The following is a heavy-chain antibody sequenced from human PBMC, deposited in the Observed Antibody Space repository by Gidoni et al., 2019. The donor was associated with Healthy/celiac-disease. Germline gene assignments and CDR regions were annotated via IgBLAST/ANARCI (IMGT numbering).Heavy chain of an antibody. CDR2: IYYSGST. J-gene: IGHJ4*02. CDR3: ARGEAYYYDSSGTDC. CDR1: GGSVSSGSYY. D-gene: IGHD3-22*01. Sequence: QVQLQESGPGLVKPSETLSLTCTVSGGSVSSGSYYWSWIRQPPGKGLEWIGYIYYSGSTNYNPSLKSRVTISVDTSKNQFSLKLSSVTAADTAVYYCARGEAYYYDSSGTDCWGQGTLVTVSS. V-gene: IGHV4-61*01.